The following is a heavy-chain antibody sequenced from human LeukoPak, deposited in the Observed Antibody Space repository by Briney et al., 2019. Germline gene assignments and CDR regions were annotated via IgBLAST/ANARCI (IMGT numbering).Heavy chain of an antibody. V-gene: IGHV1-69*01. CDR1: GGTFSSYA. CDR2: IIPIFGTA. CDR3: ARNVGKWYAFDI. D-gene: IGHD3-10*01. Sequence: ASVTVSCTASGGTFSSYAISWVRQAHGQGLEWMGGIIPIFGTANYAHKFQGRVTITADDSSSTAYMELSSLRSEDTAVYYCARNVGKWYAFDIWGQGTMGTVSS. J-gene: IGHJ3*02.